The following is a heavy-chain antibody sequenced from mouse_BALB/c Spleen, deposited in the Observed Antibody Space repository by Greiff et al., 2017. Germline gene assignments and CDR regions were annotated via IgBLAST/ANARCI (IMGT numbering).Heavy chain of an antibody. D-gene: IGHD2-4*01. CDR1: GFSLSRYS. CDR2: IWGGGST. Sequence: QVQLKESGPGLVAPSQSLSITCTVSGFSLSRYSVHWVRQPPGKGLEWLGMIWGGGSTDYNSALKSRLSISKDNSKSQVFLKMNSLQTDDTAMYYCARNLYDYDKGAWFAYWGQGTLVTVSA. V-gene: IGHV2-6-4*01. J-gene: IGHJ3*01. CDR3: ARNLYDYDKGAWFAY.